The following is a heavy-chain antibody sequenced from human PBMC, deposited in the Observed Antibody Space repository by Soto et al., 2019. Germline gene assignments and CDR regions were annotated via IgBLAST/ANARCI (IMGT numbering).Heavy chain of an antibody. V-gene: IGHV4-39*01. CDR3: ARLGAYYQSLDP. J-gene: IGHJ5*02. D-gene: IGHD3-22*01. CDR2: IYYSGST. CDR1: GGSISSSSYY. Sequence: SETLSLTCTVSGGSISSSSYYWGWIRQPPGKGLEWIGSIYYSGSTYYNPSLKSRVTISVDTSKNQFSLKLSSVTAAGTAVYYCARLGAYYQSLDPWGPGTLVTVSS.